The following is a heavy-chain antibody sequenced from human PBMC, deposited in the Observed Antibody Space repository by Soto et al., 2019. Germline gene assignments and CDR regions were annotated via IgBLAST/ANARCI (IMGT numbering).Heavy chain of an antibody. V-gene: IGHV3-72*01. CDR3: ARVFHYDILTGYPRDAFDI. CDR2: TRNKANSYTT. Sequence: GGSLRLSCAASGFTFSDHYMDWVRQAPGKGLEWVGRTRNKANSYTTEYAASVKGRFTISRDDSKNSLYLQMNSLKTEDTAVYYCARVFHYDILTGYPRDAFDIWGQGTMVTVSS. D-gene: IGHD3-9*01. J-gene: IGHJ3*02. CDR1: GFTFSDHY.